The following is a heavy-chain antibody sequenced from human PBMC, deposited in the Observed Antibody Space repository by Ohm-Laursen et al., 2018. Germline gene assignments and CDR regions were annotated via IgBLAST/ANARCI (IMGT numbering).Heavy chain of an antibody. D-gene: IGHD3-22*01. V-gene: IGHV3-9*01. J-gene: IGHJ3*02. CDR2: ISWNSGSI. CDR3: AKDIHYYDSSGYWSDAFDI. Sequence: SLRLSCAASGFTFDDYAMHWVRRAPGKGLEWVSGISWNSGSIGYADSVKGRFTISRDNAKNSLYLQMNSLRAEDTALYYCAKDIHYYDSSGYWSDAFDIWGQGTMVTVSS. CDR1: GFTFDDYA.